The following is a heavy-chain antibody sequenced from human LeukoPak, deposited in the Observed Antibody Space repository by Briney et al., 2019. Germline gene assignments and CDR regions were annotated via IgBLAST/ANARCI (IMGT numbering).Heavy chain of an antibody. J-gene: IGHJ4*02. CDR3: ARGTSYRWQQLASFDS. Sequence: SETLSLTCTVSGGSVNSGNYYWTWIRQPAGKGLEWIGRIYTSGSTNYNPSLKSRVTISIDASKNQFSLRLRSVTAADTAVYYCARGTSYRWQQLASFDSWGQGTLVTVSS. V-gene: IGHV4-61*02. CDR2: IYTSGST. D-gene: IGHD6-13*01. CDR1: GGSVNSGNYY.